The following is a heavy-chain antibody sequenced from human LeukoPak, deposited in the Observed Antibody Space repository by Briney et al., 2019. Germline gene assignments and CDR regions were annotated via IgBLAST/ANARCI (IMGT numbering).Heavy chain of an antibody. D-gene: IGHD1-1*01. Sequence: PGGSLRLSCAASGFTFSSYAMHWVRQAPGKGLEWVAVISYDGSNKYYADSVKGRFTISRDNAKNSLYLQMNSLRAEDTALYHCAKDVGRLERNPDYWGQGTLVTVSS. CDR3: AKDVGRLERNPDY. CDR1: GFTFSSYA. V-gene: IGHV3-30-3*01. J-gene: IGHJ4*02. CDR2: ISYDGSNK.